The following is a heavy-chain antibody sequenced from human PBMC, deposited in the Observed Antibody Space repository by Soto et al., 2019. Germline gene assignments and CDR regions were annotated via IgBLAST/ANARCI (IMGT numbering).Heavy chain of an antibody. V-gene: IGHV1-18*01. D-gene: IGHD3-9*01. CDR2: ISAYNGNT. J-gene: IGHJ3*02. Sequence: ASVKVSCKASGYTFTSYGISWVRQAPGQGLEWMGWISAYNGNTSYAQKLQGRVTMTTDTSTSTAYMELRSLRSDDTAVYYCARDENYYDILTGTDAFDIWGQGTMVTVSS. CDR3: ARDENYYDILTGTDAFDI. CDR1: GYTFTSYG.